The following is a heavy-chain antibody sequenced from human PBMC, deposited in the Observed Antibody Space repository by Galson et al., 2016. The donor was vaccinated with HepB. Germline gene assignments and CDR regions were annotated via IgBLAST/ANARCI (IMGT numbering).Heavy chain of an antibody. D-gene: IGHD5-24*01. CDR2: IYQTGST. CDR3: ARGVGDGLYYFDY. V-gene: IGHV4-30-2*01. J-gene: IGHJ4*02. CDR1: GGFISSGGYT. Sequence: TLSLTCAVSGGFISSGGYTWSWIRQPPGKGLEWIGSIYQTGSTYYNPSLKSRVTISVDRSKNQFSLKLDSVTAADTAVFYCARGVGDGLYYFDYWGQGTLVTVSS.